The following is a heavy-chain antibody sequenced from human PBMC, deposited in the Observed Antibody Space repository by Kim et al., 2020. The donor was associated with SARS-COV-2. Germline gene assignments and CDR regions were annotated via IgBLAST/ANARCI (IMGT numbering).Heavy chain of an antibody. V-gene: IGHV3-7*05. Sequence: GGSLRLSCVVSGFTFSSYWVTWVRQAPGKGLEWVAKINQGGAQKYYVDSVKGRFTISRDDAKNSVYLQMESLRGEDTAMYYCARIGYNGWDFDNWGQGTL. J-gene: IGHJ4*02. CDR1: GFTFSSYW. D-gene: IGHD1-26*01. CDR3: ARIGYNGWDFDN. CDR2: INQGGAQK.